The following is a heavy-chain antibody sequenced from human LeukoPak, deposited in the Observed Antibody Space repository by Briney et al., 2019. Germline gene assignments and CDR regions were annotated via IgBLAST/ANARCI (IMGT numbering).Heavy chain of an antibody. CDR3: ARIAVDCSSTSCYTGGYYYMDV. D-gene: IGHD2-2*02. Sequence: SETLSLTCTVSGGSISSYYWSWIRQPPGKGLEWSGYIYYSGSTNYNPSLKSRVTISVDTSKNQFSVKLSSVTAADTAVYYCARIAVDCSSTSCYTGGYYYMDVWGKGTTVTVSS. CDR1: GGSISSYY. CDR2: IYYSGST. J-gene: IGHJ6*03. V-gene: IGHV4-59*01.